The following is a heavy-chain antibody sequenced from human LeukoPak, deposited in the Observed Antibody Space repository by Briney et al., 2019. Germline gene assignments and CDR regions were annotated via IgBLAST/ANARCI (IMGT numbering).Heavy chain of an antibody. Sequence: KPSETLSLTCTVSGYSISSGYYWGWIRQPPGKGLEWIGSIYHSGSTYYNPSLKSRVTISVDTSKNQFSLKLSSVTAADTAVYYCARTTYYYDSSGYYYDWYFDLWGRGTLVTVSS. CDR2: IYHSGST. D-gene: IGHD3-22*01. CDR1: GYSISSGYY. J-gene: IGHJ2*01. CDR3: ARTTYYYDSSGYYYDWYFDL. V-gene: IGHV4-38-2*02.